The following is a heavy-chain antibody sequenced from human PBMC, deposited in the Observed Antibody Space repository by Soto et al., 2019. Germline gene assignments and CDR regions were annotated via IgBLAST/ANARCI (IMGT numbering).Heavy chain of an antibody. V-gene: IGHV4-39*01. D-gene: IGHD4-17*01. CDR1: GDSITSSSHY. J-gene: IGHJ1*01. CDR2: IYYDGNT. CDR3: ARDYGGNPGSEYFQH. Sequence: SETLSLTCTVSGDSITSSSHYWGWICQPPVKGLECIANIYYDGNTYYNPSLKSRVAISLDTSKNQFSLRLNSVTAADTAVYYCARDYGGNPGSEYFQHWGQGTLVTVPS.